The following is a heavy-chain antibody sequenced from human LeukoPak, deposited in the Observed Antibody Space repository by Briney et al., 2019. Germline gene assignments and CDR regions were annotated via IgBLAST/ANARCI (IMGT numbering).Heavy chain of an antibody. CDR1: GGTFSSYA. V-gene: IGHV1-69*04. Sequence: ASVKVSCKASGGTFSSYAISWVRQAPGQGLEWMGRIIPIFGIANYAQKFQGRVTITADKSTSTAHMELSSLRSEDTAVYYCARARSYCYDSSGYYPAFDYWGQGTLVTVSS. CDR3: ARARSYCYDSSGYYPAFDY. J-gene: IGHJ4*02. D-gene: IGHD3-22*01. CDR2: IIPIFGIA.